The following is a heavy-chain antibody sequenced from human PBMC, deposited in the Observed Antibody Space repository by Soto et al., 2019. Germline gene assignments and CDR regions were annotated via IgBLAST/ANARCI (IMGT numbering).Heavy chain of an antibody. D-gene: IGHD6-19*01. Sequence: PSETLSLTCTVSGYSISSGSYWGWIRQPPGKGPEWIASIYHGGTTFYNPSLKSRITISVDTSHNQFSLNLRSVTAADTAVYYCERAHVMVVAGSNFDYWGHGTLVTVSS. CDR1: GYSISSGSY. CDR2: IYHGGTT. J-gene: IGHJ4*01. V-gene: IGHV4-38-2*02. CDR3: ERAHVMVVAGSNFDY.